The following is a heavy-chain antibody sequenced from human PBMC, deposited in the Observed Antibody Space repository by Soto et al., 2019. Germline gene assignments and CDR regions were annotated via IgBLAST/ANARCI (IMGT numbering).Heavy chain of an antibody. CDR1: GFTLTSYA. Sequence: EVQLLESGGGLVQPGGSLRLSCTASGFTLTSYAINWVRQAPGKGPEWVSATTGGAGLTYYADSVKGRFSVSSDNPGNTLYLQLNSLRPEDTAVYYCARVERGSVARPTRLDPWGQGTLVTVSS. J-gene: IGHJ5*02. CDR2: TTGGAGLT. CDR3: ARVERGSVARPTRLDP. V-gene: IGHV3-23*01. D-gene: IGHD1-26*01.